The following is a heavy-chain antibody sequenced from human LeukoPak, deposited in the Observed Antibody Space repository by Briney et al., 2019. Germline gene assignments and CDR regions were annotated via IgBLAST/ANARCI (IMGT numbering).Heavy chain of an antibody. J-gene: IGHJ6*03. CDR3: AREGWSGPPGHYYYYYMDV. Sequence: GGSLRLSCAASGFTFSSYWMSWVRQAPGKGLEWVANIKQDGSEKYYVDSVKGRFTISRDNAKNSLYLQMNSLRAEDTAVYYCAREGWSGPPGHYYYYYMDVWGKGTTVTVSS. V-gene: IGHV3-7*01. CDR1: GFTFSSYW. D-gene: IGHD6-25*01. CDR2: IKQDGSEK.